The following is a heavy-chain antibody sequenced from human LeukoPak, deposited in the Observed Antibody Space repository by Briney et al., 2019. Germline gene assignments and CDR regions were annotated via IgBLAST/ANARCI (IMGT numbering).Heavy chain of an antibody. V-gene: IGHV3-43*01. CDR2: ISWDGGST. CDR3: AKPKRPYCSGGSCYFDY. CDR1: GFTFDDYT. D-gene: IGHD2-15*01. J-gene: IGHJ4*02. Sequence: GGSLRLSCAASGFTFDDYTMHWVRQAPGKGLKWVSLISWDGGSTYYADSVKGRFTISRDNSKNSLYLQMNSLRTEDTALYYCAKPKRPYCSGGSCYFDYWGQGTLVTVSS.